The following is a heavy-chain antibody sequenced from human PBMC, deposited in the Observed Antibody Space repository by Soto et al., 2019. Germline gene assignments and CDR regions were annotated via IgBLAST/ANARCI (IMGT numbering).Heavy chain of an antibody. J-gene: IGHJ4*02. CDR3: VRSGDNYNLLDY. CDR2: SGNSGSFT. Sequence: NPGGSLRLSCAASGFTFSDHYMSWIRQAPGKGLEWIGYSGNSGSFTRYADSVKGRFSISRDNAKNSLYLQINSLRGDDTAIYYCVRSGDNYNLLDYWGQGTLVTVSS. V-gene: IGHV3-11*06. CDR1: GFTFSDHY. D-gene: IGHD1-1*01.